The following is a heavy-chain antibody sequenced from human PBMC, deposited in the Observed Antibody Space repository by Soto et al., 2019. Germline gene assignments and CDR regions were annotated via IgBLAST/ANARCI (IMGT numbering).Heavy chain of an antibody. D-gene: IGHD3-3*01. CDR3: ARGSYYDFWSGYYRHYYYYGMDV. Sequence: ASVKVSCKASGGTFSSYAISWVRQAPGQGLEWMGGIIPIFGTANYAQKFQGRVTITADESTSTAYMELSSLRSEDTAVYYCARGSYYDFWSGYYRHYYYYGMDVWGQGTTVTVSS. CDR2: IIPIFGTA. V-gene: IGHV1-69*13. CDR1: GGTFSSYA. J-gene: IGHJ6*02.